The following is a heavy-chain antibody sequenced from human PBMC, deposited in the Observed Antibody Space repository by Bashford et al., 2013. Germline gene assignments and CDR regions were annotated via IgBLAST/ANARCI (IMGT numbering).Heavy chain of an antibody. Sequence: VASVKVSCKASGYTFTSYGISWVRQAPGQGLEWMGWINAYNGHTEYARKIQGRVTMTTDTSTSTAYMELRSLRSDDTAMYFCARDIDKNIDYWGQGTLVTVSS. V-gene: IGHV1-18*01. J-gene: IGHJ4*02. CDR2: INAYNGHT. D-gene: IGHD2-15*01. CDR1: GYTFTSYG. CDR3: ARDIDKNIDY.